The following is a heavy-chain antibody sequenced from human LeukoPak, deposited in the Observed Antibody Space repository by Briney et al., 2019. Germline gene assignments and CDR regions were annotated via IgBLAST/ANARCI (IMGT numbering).Heavy chain of an antibody. Sequence: KGGESLKISCQGSGYTFTNHWIAWVRQMPGKGLEWMGIIYPADSDTKYSPSFQGRVTISADKSINTAYLQWSSLKATDTAIYYCARRRDTAMAYWGQGTLVTVSS. D-gene: IGHD5-18*01. J-gene: IGHJ4*02. CDR2: IYPADSDT. CDR1: GYTFTNHW. V-gene: IGHV5-51*01. CDR3: ARRRDTAMAY.